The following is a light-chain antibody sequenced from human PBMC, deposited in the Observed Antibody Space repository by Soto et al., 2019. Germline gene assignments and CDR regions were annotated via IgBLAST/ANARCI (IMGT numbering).Light chain of an antibody. CDR3: CSYAGTYTLWV. CDR1: SSDVAGYNF. CDR2: DVT. V-gene: IGLV2-11*01. J-gene: IGLJ7*01. Sequence: QSALTQPRSVSGSPGQSVTISCTGTSSDVAGYNFVSWYQQYPGKAPKLIIYDVTKRPSGVPDRFSGSKSGNTASLTISGLQAEDEADYYCCSYAGTYTLWVFGGGTQLTVL.